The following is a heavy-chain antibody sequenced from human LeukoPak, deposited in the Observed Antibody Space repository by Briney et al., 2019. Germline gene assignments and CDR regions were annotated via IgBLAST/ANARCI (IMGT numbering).Heavy chain of an antibody. V-gene: IGHV4-39*01. J-gene: IGHJ5*02. CDR3: ARHHSSSWYAPLDWFDP. D-gene: IGHD6-13*01. Sequence: SETLSLTCTVSGGSISSSSYYWGWIRQPPGKGLEWIGEINHSGSTNYNPSLKSRVTISVDTSKNQFSLKLSSVTAADTAVYYCARHHSSSWYAPLDWFDPWGQGTLVTVSS. CDR2: INHSGST. CDR1: GGSISSSSYY.